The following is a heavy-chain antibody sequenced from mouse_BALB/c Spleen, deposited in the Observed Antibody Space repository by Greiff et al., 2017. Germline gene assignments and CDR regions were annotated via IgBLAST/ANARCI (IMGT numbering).Heavy chain of an antibody. J-gene: IGHJ3*01. CDR3: AITTAFAY. CDR2: ISNGGGST. Sequence: EVQLVESGGGLVQPGGSLKLSCAASGFTFSSYTMSWVRQTPEKRLEWVAYISNGGGSTYYPDTVKGRFTISRDNAKNTLYLQMSSLKSEDTAMYYCAITTAFAYWGQGTLVTVSA. V-gene: IGHV5-12-2*01. CDR1: GFTFSSYT. D-gene: IGHD1-2*01.